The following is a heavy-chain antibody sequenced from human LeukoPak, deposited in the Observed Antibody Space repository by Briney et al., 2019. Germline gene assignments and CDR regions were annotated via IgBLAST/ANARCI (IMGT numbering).Heavy chain of an antibody. CDR2: IIPIFGTA. J-gene: IGHJ3*02. V-gene: IGHV1-69*05. D-gene: IGHD1-20*01. Sequence: ATVKVSCKASGGTFSSYAIGWVRQAPGQGLEWMGGIIPIFGTANYAQKFQGRVTITTDESTSTAYMELSSLRSEDTAVYYCARGITGTDDAFDIWGQGTMVTVSS. CDR1: GGTFSSYA. CDR3: ARGITGTDDAFDI.